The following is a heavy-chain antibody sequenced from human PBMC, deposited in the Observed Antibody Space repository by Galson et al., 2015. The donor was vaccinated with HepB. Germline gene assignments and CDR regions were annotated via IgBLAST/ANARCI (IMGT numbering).Heavy chain of an antibody. CDR2: VSGTTGIT. CDR1: GFTFSNYP. CDR3: AKGPDGRILVTDVSY. J-gene: IGHJ4*02. D-gene: IGHD2-21*02. Sequence: SLRLSCAASGFTFSNYPMSWVRQAPGKGLEWVSSVSGTTGITSYADSVKGRFTISRDNSKNTLDLQMNSLRVEDTAIYYCAKGPDGRILVTDVSYWGQGTLVTVSS. V-gene: IGHV3-23*01.